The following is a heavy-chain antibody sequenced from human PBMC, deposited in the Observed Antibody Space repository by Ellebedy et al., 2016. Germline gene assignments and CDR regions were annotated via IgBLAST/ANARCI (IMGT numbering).Heavy chain of an antibody. D-gene: IGHD6-13*01. CDR1: GFTFSYYA. V-gene: IGHV3-33*01. J-gene: IGHJ4*02. Sequence: GGSLRLSCAASGFTFSYYAMHWVRQAPGKGLEWVAVIWFDGPNKYYADSVKGRFTLPRDESKNTLYLQMNSLRAEDTAVYYCARGDGSSRWYYFDDWGQGTMVTVSS. CDR3: ARGDGSSRWYYFDD. CDR2: IWFDGPNK.